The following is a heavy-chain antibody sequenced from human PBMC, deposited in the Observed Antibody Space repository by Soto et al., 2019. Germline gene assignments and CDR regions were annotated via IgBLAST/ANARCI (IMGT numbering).Heavy chain of an antibody. CDR2: IIPIFGTA. D-gene: IGHD6-19*01. J-gene: IGHJ3*02. V-gene: IGHV1-69*13. CDR1: GGTFSSYA. Sequence: SVKVSCKASGGTFSSYAISWVRQASGQGLEWMGGIIPIFGTANYAQKFQGRVTITADESTSTAYMELSSLRSEDTAVYYCARGYSSGFGAFDIWGQGTMVTVSS. CDR3: ARGYSSGFGAFDI.